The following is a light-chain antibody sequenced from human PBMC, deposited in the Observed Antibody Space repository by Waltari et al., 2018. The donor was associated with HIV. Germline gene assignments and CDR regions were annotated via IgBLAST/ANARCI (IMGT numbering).Light chain of an antibody. CDR3: QQYNNWPRT. Sequence: EIVMTQYPVTLSVSPGESATLSCRASQSVSSNLAWYQQKPGQAPRLLIYGASTRATGIPARFSGSGSGTEFTLTISSLQSVDFAVYYCQQYNNWPRTFGQGTKLEIK. CDR1: QSVSSN. CDR2: GAS. V-gene: IGKV3-15*01. J-gene: IGKJ2*01.